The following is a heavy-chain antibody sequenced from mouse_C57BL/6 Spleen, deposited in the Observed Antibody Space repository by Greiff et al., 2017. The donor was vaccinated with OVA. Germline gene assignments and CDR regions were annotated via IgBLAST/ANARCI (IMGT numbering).Heavy chain of an antibody. CDR3: ARNYYDYVDV. CDR2: IYPGDGDT. D-gene: IGHD2-4*01. V-gene: IGHV1-82*01. Sequence: VKLQESGPELVKPGASVKISCKASGYAFSSSWMNWVKQRPGKGLEWIGRIYPGDGDTNYNGKFKGKATLTADKSSSTAYMQLSSLTSEDSAVYFCARNYYDYVDVWGTGTTVTVSS. J-gene: IGHJ1*03. CDR1: GYAFSSSW.